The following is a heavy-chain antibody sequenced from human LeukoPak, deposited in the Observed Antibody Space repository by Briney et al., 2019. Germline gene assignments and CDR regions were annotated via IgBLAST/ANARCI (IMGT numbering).Heavy chain of an antibody. V-gene: IGHV1-2*02. CDR3: ARQITGYFDS. CDR2: INPNNSDI. Sequence: ASVKVSCKASGFTFSGYYMHWVRRAPGQGLEWMGWINPNNSDINYAQKFQGRVTMTRDTSISTAYMELSRLTSDDTAVYYCARQITGYFDSWGQGTLVTVSS. J-gene: IGHJ4*02. CDR1: GFTFSGYY. D-gene: IGHD3-9*01.